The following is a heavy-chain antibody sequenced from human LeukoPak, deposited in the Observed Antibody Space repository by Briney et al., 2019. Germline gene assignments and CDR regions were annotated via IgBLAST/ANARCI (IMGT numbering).Heavy chain of an antibody. D-gene: IGHD3-10*01. J-gene: IGHJ5*02. CDR1: GGSISSYY. V-gene: IGHV4-4*07. CDR2: IYTSGST. Sequence: SETLSLTCTVSGGSISSYYWSWIRQPAGKGLEWIGRIYTSGSTNYNPSLKSRATMSVDTSKNQFSLKLSSVTAADTAVYYCARSARFGEYNWFDPWGQGTLVTVSS. CDR3: ARSARFGEYNWFDP.